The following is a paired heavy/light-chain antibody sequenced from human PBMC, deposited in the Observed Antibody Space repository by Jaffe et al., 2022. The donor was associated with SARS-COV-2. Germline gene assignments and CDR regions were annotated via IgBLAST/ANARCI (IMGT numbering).Heavy chain of an antibody. J-gene: IGHJ3*02. CDR2: ISSSSSYT. D-gene: IGHD6-6*01. CDR1: GFTFSDYY. CDR3: ARGRSRAALNAFDI. V-gene: IGHV3-11*06. Sequence: QVQLVESGGGLVKPGGSLRLSCAASGFTFSDYYMSWIRQAPGKGLEWVSYISSSSSYTNYADSVKGRFTISRDNAKNSLYLQMNSLRAEDTAVYYCARGRSRAALNAFDIWGQGTMVTVSS.
Light chain of an antibody. Sequence: DIQMTQSPSSLSASVGDRVTITCRASQSISSYLNWYQQKPGKAPKLLIYAASSLQSGVPSRFSGSGSGTDFTLTISSLQPEDFATYYCQQSYSTPVTFGGGTKVEIK. CDR3: QQSYSTPVT. J-gene: IGKJ4*01. V-gene: IGKV1-39*01. CDR2: AAS. CDR1: QSISSY.